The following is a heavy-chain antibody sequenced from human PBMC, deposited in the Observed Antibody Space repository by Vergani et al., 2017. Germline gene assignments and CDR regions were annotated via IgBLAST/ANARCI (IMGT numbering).Heavy chain of an antibody. V-gene: IGHV3-23*04. CDR3: AKGSGSGSYVFDY. Sequence: VQLVQSGAEVKKPGSSVKVSCKASGFTFSSYAMSWVRQAPGKGLEWVSAISGSGGRTYYADSVKGRFTISRDNSKNTLYLQMNSLRAEDTAVYYCAKGSGSGSYVFDYWGQGTLVTVSA. CDR1: GFTFSSYA. J-gene: IGHJ4*02. CDR2: ISGSGGRT. D-gene: IGHD3-10*01.